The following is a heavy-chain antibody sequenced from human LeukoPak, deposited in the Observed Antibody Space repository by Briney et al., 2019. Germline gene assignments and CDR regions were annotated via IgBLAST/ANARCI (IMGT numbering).Heavy chain of an antibody. D-gene: IGHD3-9*01. J-gene: IGHJ5*02. Sequence: PGGSMRLYCAATGFPFSDYYMTWIRQAPGKVLEWVSYIRSSSSYSNYAESVKGRFTISRDNAKNSLYLQMNSLRGEDTAVYFCFKAKDGIRYFDWYNWFDPWGQGTLVTVSS. CDR3: FKAKDGIRYFDWYNWFDP. CDR2: IRSSSSYS. V-gene: IGHV3-11*03. CDR1: GFPFSDYY.